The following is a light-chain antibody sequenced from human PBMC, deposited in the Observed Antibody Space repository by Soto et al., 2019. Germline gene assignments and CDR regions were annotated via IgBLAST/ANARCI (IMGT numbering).Light chain of an antibody. V-gene: IGKV1-6*01. CDR3: QQYKSYLRT. CDR2: AAS. CDR1: QGIGND. J-gene: IGKJ1*01. Sequence: AIQMTQSQSSLSASVGDSVTITCRASQGIGNDLGWYQQKSGKAPKLLIYAASNLQSGVPSRFRGSRSGTEFTLTVRSLQPEDVATDYCQQYKSYLRTFGQGNKGDIK.